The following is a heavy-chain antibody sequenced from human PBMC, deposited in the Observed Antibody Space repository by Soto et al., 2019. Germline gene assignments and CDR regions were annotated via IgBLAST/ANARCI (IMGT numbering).Heavy chain of an antibody. J-gene: IGHJ4*02. V-gene: IGHV3-30*18. CDR1: GFTFSSYC. D-gene: IGHD2-2*01. CDR3: AKELYPHPVVVPVAIGFDY. Sequence: GVSLRLSFAASGFTFSSYCIHWVRQAPGKGLEWVAVISYDGSNKYYADSVKGRFTISRDNSKNTLYLQMNSLRAEDTAVYYCAKELYPHPVVVPVAIGFDYWGQGTLVTVSS. CDR2: ISYDGSNK.